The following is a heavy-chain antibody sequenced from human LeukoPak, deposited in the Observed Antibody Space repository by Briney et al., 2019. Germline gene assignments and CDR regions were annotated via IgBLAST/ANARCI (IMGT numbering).Heavy chain of an antibody. D-gene: IGHD1-1*01. V-gene: IGHV4-59*01. CDR3: ARDSGTYYYSYMYV. J-gene: IGHJ6*03. Sequence: SSATLSLTCTVPGGSISSYYWSWIRQPPGKGLEWIGYIYYSGSTNYNPSLKSRVTISVDTSKNQFSLKLSSVTAADTAVYYCARDSGTYYYSYMYVWGRGTTVTVSS. CDR1: GGSISSYY. CDR2: IYYSGST.